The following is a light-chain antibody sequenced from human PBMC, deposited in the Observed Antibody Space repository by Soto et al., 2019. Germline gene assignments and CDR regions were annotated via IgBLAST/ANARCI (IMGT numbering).Light chain of an antibody. CDR3: QAWDSTTVV. CDR1: NLGDKY. Sequence: SYELTQSPSVSVSPGQTASITCSGNNLGDKYASWYQQKPGQSPVLVIYQDRKRPSGIPERFSGSNSGNTATLTISGTQAMDEADYYCQAWDSTTVVFGGGTKLTVL. CDR2: QDR. J-gene: IGLJ2*01. V-gene: IGLV3-1*01.